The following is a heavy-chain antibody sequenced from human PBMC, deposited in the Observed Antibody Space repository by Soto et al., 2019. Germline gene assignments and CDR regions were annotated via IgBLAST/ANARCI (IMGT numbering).Heavy chain of an antibody. V-gene: IGHV3-33*06. J-gene: IGHJ4*02. Sequence: QVQLVESGGGVVQPGRSLRLSCAASGFTFSSYGMHWVRQAPGKGLEWVAVIWYDGSNKYHADSVKGRFTISRDNSKNTLYLQMNSLRGEDTAVYYCAKYGSGSLQDWGQGTLVTVSS. CDR1: GFTFSSYG. CDR3: AKYGSGSLQD. CDR2: IWYDGSNK. D-gene: IGHD3-10*01.